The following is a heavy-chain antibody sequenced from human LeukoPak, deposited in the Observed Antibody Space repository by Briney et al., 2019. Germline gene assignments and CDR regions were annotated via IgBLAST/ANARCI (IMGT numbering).Heavy chain of an antibody. CDR2: ISADGGST. Sequence: PGGSLRLSCAASGFTFSNFAMSWVRQAPGKGLEWVSSISADGGSTFYAGSIKGRFTMSRDNSKNTLYLQMSSLRAEDTAVYYCATRIQYRFDQWGRGTLVTVSS. D-gene: IGHD5-18*01. CDR1: GFTFSNFA. CDR3: ATRIQYRFDQ. J-gene: IGHJ4*02. V-gene: IGHV3-23*01.